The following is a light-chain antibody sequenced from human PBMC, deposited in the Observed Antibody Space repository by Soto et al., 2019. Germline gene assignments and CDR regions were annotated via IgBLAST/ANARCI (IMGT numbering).Light chain of an antibody. V-gene: IGKV1-39*01. CDR3: QQSYNTPRT. CDR2: AAS. J-gene: IGKJ1*01. Sequence: DIQMTQSPSSLSASVGDRVTITCRASQSISSYLNWYQQKPGKAPKLLIYAASSLQSGVPSRFSGSASGTDFTLTISSLQPEDFATYYCQQSYNTPRTFGQGTKVEI. CDR1: QSISSY.